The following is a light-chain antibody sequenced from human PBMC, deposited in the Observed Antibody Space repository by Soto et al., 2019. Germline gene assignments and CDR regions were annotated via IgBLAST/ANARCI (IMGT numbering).Light chain of an antibody. CDR2: GAS. V-gene: IGKV3-20*01. Sequence: DIVLTQSPGTLSLSPGERATLSCRASQSVGSNFLAWYQQKPGQAPKLLISGASSRAAGIPDRFSGSGSGTDFTLTISRLEPEDFALYSCQQYGSSPGTFGQGTKLEIK. J-gene: IGKJ2*02. CDR3: QQYGSSPGT. CDR1: QSVGSNF.